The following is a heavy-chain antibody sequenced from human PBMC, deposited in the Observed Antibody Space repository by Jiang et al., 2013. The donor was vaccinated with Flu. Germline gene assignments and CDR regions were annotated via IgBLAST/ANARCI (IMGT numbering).Heavy chain of an antibody. V-gene: IGHV3-23*01. CDR3: ANWYFDL. Sequence: VQLLESGGGLVQPGGSLRLSCAASEFTFSSNAMSWVRQAPGKGLEWVSGISGSGDSTYYGDSVKGRFTISRDSSKKTVYLQMNSLRAEDTAVYYCANWYFDLWGRGTLVTVSS. CDR1: EFTFSSNA. J-gene: IGHJ2*01. CDR2: ISGSGDST.